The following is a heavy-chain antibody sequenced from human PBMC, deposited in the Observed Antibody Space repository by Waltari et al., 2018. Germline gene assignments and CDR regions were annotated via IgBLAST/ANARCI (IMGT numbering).Heavy chain of an antibody. CDR3: ARAKGVSSGWFFDY. D-gene: IGHD6-19*01. V-gene: IGHV3-7*01. J-gene: IGHJ4*02. CDR1: GFTFSSYW. CDR2: IKQDGSEK. Sequence: EVQLVESGGGLVQPGGSLRLSCAASGFTFSSYWMGWVRQAPGKGLEWVANIKQDGSEKYYVDSVKGRFTISRDNAKNSLYLQMNSLRAEDTAVYYCARAKGVSSGWFFDYWGQGTLVTVSS.